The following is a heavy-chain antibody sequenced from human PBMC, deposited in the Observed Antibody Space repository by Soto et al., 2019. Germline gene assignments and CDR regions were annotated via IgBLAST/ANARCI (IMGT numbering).Heavy chain of an antibody. J-gene: IGHJ4*02. CDR2: IYYSGST. Sequence: QVQLQESGPGLVKPSQTLSLTCTVSGGAISSGGYYWSWIRQHPGKGLEWIGYIYYSGSTYYNPSLKSRVTISVDTSKNQFSLKRSSVTAADTAVYYCASSADALGYCSGGSCYPIDYWGQGTLVTVSS. CDR1: GGAISSGGYY. CDR3: ASSADALGYCSGGSCYPIDY. V-gene: IGHV4-31*03. D-gene: IGHD2-15*01.